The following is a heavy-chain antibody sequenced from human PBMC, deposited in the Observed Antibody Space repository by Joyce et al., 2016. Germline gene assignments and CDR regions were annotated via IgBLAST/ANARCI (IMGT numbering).Heavy chain of an antibody. V-gene: IGHV3-30*18. CDR1: GLTLSNYG. CDR2: ISYDGIYK. J-gene: IGHJ4*02. Sequence: QVQLVESGGGVVQPGRSLRLSCAASGLTLSNYGVHWCRQAPGKGLEGVAVISYDGIYKYYADSVKGRFTSSRDNSKNTVFLEMNSLRAEDTAVYYCAKILTATYSSGWFLDYWGQGTLVTVSS. D-gene: IGHD6-25*01. CDR3: AKILTATYSSGWFLDY.